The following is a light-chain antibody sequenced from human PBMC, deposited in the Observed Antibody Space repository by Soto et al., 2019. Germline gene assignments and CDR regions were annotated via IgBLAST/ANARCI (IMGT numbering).Light chain of an antibody. CDR3: CSYTSSSTLV. CDR2: EVY. CDR1: SSDVGDNKY. Sequence: QSALTQPASVSGSPGQSITISCTGTSSDVGDNKYVSWYQQHPGEAPKLMIYEVYHRPSGVSDRFSGSKSGDTASLTISGLQAEDEADYYCCSYTSSSTLVFGGGTQLTVL. V-gene: IGLV2-14*01. J-gene: IGLJ2*01.